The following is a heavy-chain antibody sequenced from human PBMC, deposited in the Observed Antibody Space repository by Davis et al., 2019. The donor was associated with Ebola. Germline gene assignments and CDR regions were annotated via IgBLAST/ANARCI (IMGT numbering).Heavy chain of an antibody. J-gene: IGHJ6*02. CDR1: GYTFTGHY. D-gene: IGHD5-24*01. Sequence: ASVKVSCKASGYTFTGHYMHWVRQAPGQGLEWRGWINPNSGGTNYAQKFQGRVTMTRDTSISTAYMELSRLRSDDTAVYYSARAIERWLQFVRYYGMDVWGQGTTVTVSS. CDR3: ARAIERWLQFVRYYGMDV. V-gene: IGHV1-2*02. CDR2: INPNSGGT.